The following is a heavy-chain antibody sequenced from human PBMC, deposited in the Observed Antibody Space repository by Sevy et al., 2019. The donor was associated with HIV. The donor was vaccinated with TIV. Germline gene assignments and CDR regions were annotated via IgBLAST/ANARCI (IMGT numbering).Heavy chain of an antibody. CDR2: ISRSGSTI. CDR3: ARVNIEPETVDCITIFGRTCSFDL. V-gene: IGHV3-48*03. CDR1: GFIFSSYE. D-gene: IGHD3-3*01. Sequence: GGSLRLSCAASGFIFSSYEMNWVRQAPGKGLEWISYISRSGSTIYYTDSVKGRFTISRDNAKNSLFLQMNSLRVEDTAVYYCARVNIEPETVDCITIFGRTCSFDLWGRDTLVTVSS. J-gene: IGHJ2*01.